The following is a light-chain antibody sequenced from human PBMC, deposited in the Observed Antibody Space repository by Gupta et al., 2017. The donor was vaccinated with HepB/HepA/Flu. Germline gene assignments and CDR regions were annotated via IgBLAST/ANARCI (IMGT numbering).Light chain of an antibody. V-gene: IGLV1-40*01. CDR3: QSYDSSLPGSV. Sequence: QSLLTQPPSVSGAPGQRVTISCPGSSSNIGASYYVHWYQHLPGAAPKLLIYKNINRPSGVPDRFSGSKSGTSASLAITGLQAEDEADYYCQSYDSSLPGSVFGTGTKVTVL. J-gene: IGLJ1*01. CDR1: SSNIGASYY. CDR2: KNI.